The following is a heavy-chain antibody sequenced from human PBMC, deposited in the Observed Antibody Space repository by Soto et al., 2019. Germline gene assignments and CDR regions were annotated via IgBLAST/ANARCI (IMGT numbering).Heavy chain of an antibody. CDR3: ARDAKQLGPYYSYGMDV. CDR2: ISAYNGNT. J-gene: IGHJ6*02. Sequence: QVQLVQSGAEVKKPGASVKVSCKASGYTFTSYGISWVRQAPGQGLEWMGWISAYNGNTNYAQKPQGRVTMTTDTSTSTAYMEPRSLRSDDTAVYYCARDAKQLGPYYSYGMDVWGQGTTVTVSS. V-gene: IGHV1-18*01. D-gene: IGHD6-6*01. CDR1: GYTFTSYG.